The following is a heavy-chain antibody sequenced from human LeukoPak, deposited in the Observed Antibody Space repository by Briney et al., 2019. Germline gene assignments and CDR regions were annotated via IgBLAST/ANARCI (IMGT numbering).Heavy chain of an antibody. CDR3: ASRDNCGAYYYDSSGYCWAFDI. D-gene: IGHD3-22*01. Sequence: SETLSLTCTVSGGSISSDSYYWGWIRQPPGKGLEWIGSIYYGGSTYYNPSLKSRATISIDTSKNQFSLKLISVTAADTAVYYCASRDNCGAYYYDSSGYCWAFDIWGQGTMVTVSS. CDR2: IYYGGST. J-gene: IGHJ3*02. CDR1: GGSISSDSYY. V-gene: IGHV4-39*07.